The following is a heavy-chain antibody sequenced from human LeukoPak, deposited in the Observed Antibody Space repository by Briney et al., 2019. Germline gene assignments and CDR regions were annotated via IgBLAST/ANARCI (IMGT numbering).Heavy chain of an antibody. CDR3: ARDSLIELHDAFDI. Sequence: PGGSLRLSCAASGFTFSSYWMSWVRQAPGKGLEWVANIKQDGSEKYYVDSVKGRFTISRDNAKNSLYLQMNSLRAEDTAVYYCARDSLIELHDAFDIWGQGTMVTVSS. V-gene: IGHV3-7*01. CDR2: IKQDGSEK. CDR1: GFTFSSYW. J-gene: IGHJ3*02. D-gene: IGHD1-26*01.